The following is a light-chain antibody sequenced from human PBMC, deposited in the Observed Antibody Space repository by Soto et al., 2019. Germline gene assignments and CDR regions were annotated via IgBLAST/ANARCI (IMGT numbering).Light chain of an antibody. J-gene: IGKJ3*01. CDR2: NXS. CDR1: HSSSTY. Sequence: TQMTQSPSSLVSSVGDRVTSIXRVGHSSSTYLRGYQQKSGXAPKXXXDNXSTLQRGGPSRLTGSGSGTDFTLTISSLQPEYFATYYCQQSYSTTCTFGPGTKVDIK. CDR3: QQSYSTTCT. V-gene: IGKV1-39*01.